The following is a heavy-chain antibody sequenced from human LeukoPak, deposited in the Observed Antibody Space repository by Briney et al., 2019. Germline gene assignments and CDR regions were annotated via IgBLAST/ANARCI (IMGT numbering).Heavy chain of an antibody. CDR1: GFTFSDYY. D-gene: IGHD4-17*01. CDR3: ARVRTRYGANDY. CDR2: LSGSCTYT. V-gene: IGHV3-11*05. Sequence: GGSLRLSCAASGFTFSDYYISWIRQAPGKGLEGMSYLSGSCTYTNNADSVKGRFTISRDNAKTSLYLQMSSLRAEDTAVYYCARVRTRYGANDYWGQGTLVTVSP. J-gene: IGHJ4*02.